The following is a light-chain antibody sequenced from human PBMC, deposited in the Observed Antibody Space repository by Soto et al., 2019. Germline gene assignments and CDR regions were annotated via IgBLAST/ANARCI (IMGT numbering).Light chain of an antibody. J-gene: IGLJ2*01. CDR2: DVS. Sequence: QSVLTQPASVSGSPGPSITISFTGTSSDVGAYNFVSWYQQHPGKAPKLMIDDVSNWPPGVSNRFSGSKSGNTASLTISGLQAEDEADYYCSSYTSSSTVVFGGGTKLTVL. V-gene: IGLV2-14*01. CDR1: SSDVGAYNF. CDR3: SSYTSSSTVV.